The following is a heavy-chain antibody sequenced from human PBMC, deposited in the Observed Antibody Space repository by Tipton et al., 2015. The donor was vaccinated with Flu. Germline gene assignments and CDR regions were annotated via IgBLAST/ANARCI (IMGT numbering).Heavy chain of an antibody. CDR1: GDSISGYY. Sequence: RLVKPSETLSLTCTVSGDSISGYYWSWIRQSPGKGLEWIGYIYYSGNTRYNPSLRSRVAISIDTSKNQFSLRLRSVTAADTAVYYCARGPNYYGSGTYSNGFDSWGQGTLVTVSS. V-gene: IGHV4-59*01. CDR3: ARGPNYYGSGTYSNGFDS. D-gene: IGHD3-10*01. J-gene: IGHJ5*01. CDR2: IYYSGNT.